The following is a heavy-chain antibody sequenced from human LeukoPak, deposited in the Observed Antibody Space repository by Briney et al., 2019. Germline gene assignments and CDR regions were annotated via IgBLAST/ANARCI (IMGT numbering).Heavy chain of an antibody. CDR3: ARLDRWGYYYYYGMDV. D-gene: IGHD3-16*01. CDR2: IYYSGST. J-gene: IGHJ6*02. V-gene: IGHV4-39*01. CDR1: GGSISSSTYC. Sequence: SETLSLTCTVSGGSISSSTYCWGWIRQPPGKGLEWIGSIYYSGSTYYNPSLKSRVTISVDTSKNQFSLNLSSVTAADTAVYYCARLDRWGYYYYYGMDVWGQGTTVTVSS.